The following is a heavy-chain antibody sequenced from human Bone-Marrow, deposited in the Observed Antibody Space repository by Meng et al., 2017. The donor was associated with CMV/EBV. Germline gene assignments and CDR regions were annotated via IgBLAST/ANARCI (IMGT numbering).Heavy chain of an antibody. D-gene: IGHD1-26*01. CDR1: GFTFSSYA. J-gene: IGHJ4*02. V-gene: IGHV3-30*04. CDR2: ISYDGSNK. CDR3: AGGSYSERIDY. Sequence: GGSLRLSCAASGFTFSSYAMHWVRQAPGKGLEWVAVISYDGSNKYYADSVKGRFTISRDNSKNTLYLQMNSLRAEDTAVYYCAGGSYSERIDYWGQGTLVTVSS.